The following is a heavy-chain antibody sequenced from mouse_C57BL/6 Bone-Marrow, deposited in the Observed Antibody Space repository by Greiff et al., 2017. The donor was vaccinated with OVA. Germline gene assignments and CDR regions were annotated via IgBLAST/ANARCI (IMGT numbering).Heavy chain of an antibody. Sequence: EVQVVESGPVLVKPGPSVKISCKASGFTFTDYYMHWVKQSHGKSLEWIGLVYPYNGGTSYNQKFKGKATLTVDTSSSTAYMELNSLTSEDSAVYYCARPYDGYYPLAMDYWGQGTSVTVSS. V-gene: IGHV1-36*01. CDR2: VYPYNGGT. CDR1: GFTFTDYY. J-gene: IGHJ4*01. D-gene: IGHD2-3*01. CDR3: ARPYDGYYPLAMDY.